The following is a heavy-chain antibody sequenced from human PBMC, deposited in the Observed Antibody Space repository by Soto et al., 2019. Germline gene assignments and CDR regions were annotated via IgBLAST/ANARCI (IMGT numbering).Heavy chain of an antibody. CDR2: IYPGDSDT. CDR3: ARHLQFWNYGSYHDAFDI. D-gene: IGHD1-7*01. Sequence: GESLKISCKGSGYSFTSYWIGWVRQMPGKGLEWMGIIYPGDSDTRYSPSFQGQVTISADKSISTAYLQWSSLKASDTAMYYCARHLQFWNYGSYHDAFDIWGQGTMVTVSS. J-gene: IGHJ3*02. V-gene: IGHV5-51*01. CDR1: GYSFTSYW.